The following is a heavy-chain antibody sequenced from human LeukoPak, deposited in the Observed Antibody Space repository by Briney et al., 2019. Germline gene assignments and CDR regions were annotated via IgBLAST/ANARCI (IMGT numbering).Heavy chain of an antibody. Sequence: ASVTVSCKASGYTFTSYYMHWVRQAPGQGLEWMGIINPSGGSTSYAQKFQGRVTMTRDTSTSAVYMELSSLRSEDTAVYYCARGLITFGGDRYYFDYWGQGTLVTVSS. CDR1: GYTFTSYY. CDR3: ARGLITFGGDRYYFDY. J-gene: IGHJ4*02. V-gene: IGHV1-46*01. D-gene: IGHD3-16*01. CDR2: INPSGGST.